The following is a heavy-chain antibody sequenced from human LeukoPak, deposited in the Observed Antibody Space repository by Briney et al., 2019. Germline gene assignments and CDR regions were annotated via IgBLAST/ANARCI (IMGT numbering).Heavy chain of an antibody. CDR3: ARGPKYDYVWGSYRQSGHFDY. J-gene: IGHJ4*02. CDR2: INPNSGGT. Sequence: ASVKVSFKASGYTFTGYYMHWVRQAPGQGLEWMGWINPNSGGTNYAQKFQGRVTMTRDTSISTAYMELSRLRSDDTAVYYCARGPKYDYVWGSYRQSGHFDYGGQGTLVTVSS. CDR1: GYTFTGYY. D-gene: IGHD3-16*02. V-gene: IGHV1-2*02.